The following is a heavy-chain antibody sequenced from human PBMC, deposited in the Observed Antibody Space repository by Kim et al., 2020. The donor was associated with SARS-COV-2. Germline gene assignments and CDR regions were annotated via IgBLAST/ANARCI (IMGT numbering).Heavy chain of an antibody. CDR3: VRDRMGGAFDM. CDR2: ITKSSTTI. Sequence: GGSLRLSCATSGFTFSAYDMNWVRQAPGKGLEWLSFITKSSTTIYYADSVEGRFTISRDNAKNSLFLQMNSLRDEDTALYYCVRDRMGGAFDMWGQGKWSPSLQ. J-gene: IGHJ3*02. V-gene: IGHV3-48*02. CDR1: GFTFSAYD. D-gene: IGHD3-16*01.